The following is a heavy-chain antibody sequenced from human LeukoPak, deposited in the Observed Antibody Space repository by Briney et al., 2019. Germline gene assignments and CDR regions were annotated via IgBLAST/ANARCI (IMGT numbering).Heavy chain of an antibody. Sequence: SETLSLTCTVSGGSISSYYWSWIRQPAGKGLEWIGRIYTSGSTNYNPSLKRRVTISVDKSKNQFSLKLSSMTAADTAVYYCAREVWVLGVVSKRFDLWGQGTLVTVSS. V-gene: IGHV4-4*07. CDR1: GGSISSYY. CDR2: IYTSGST. J-gene: IGHJ5*02. D-gene: IGHD3-3*01. CDR3: AREVWVLGVVSKRFDL.